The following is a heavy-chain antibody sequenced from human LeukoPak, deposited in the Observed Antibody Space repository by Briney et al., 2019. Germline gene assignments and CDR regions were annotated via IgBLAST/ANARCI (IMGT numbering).Heavy chain of an antibody. V-gene: IGHV4-34*01. J-gene: IGHJ4*02. CDR1: GGSFSGYY. CDR3: ARASPWFGSDY. CDR2: INHSGST. Sequence: PSETLSLTCAVYGGSFSGYYWSWIRQPPGKGLEWIGEINHSGSTNYNPSLKSRVTISVDTSKNQFSLKLSSVTAADTAVYYCARASPWFGSDYWGQGTLVTVSS. D-gene: IGHD3-10*01.